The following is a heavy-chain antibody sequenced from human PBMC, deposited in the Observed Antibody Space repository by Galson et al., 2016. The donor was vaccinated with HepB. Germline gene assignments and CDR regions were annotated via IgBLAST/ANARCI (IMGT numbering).Heavy chain of an antibody. CDR2: INSDGGTI. J-gene: IGHJ4*02. D-gene: IGHD2-2*01. CDR1: GFAFNTYA. Sequence: SLRLSCAASGFAFNTYAMNWVRQAPGEGLEFVSTINSDGGTIDYADSVKGRVTISRDNSKNMLYLQMNSLRIEDTAVYHCVKLGCSSSRCYGNFWGRGTPVTVSS. V-gene: IGHV3-64D*06. CDR3: VKLGCSSSRCYGNF.